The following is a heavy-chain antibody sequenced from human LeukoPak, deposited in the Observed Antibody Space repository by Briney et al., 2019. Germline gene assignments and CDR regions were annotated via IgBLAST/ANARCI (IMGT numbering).Heavy chain of an antibody. Sequence: GGSLRLSCAASGFTFSSYGMHWVRQAPGKGLEWVAFIRYDGSNKYYADSVKGRFTISRDNSKNTLYLQMNSLRAEDTAVYYCAKDLYDFWSGYPEYYFDYWGQGTLVTVSS. CDR1: GFTFSSYG. CDR2: IRYDGSNK. CDR3: AKDLYDFWSGYPEYYFDY. J-gene: IGHJ4*02. D-gene: IGHD3-3*01. V-gene: IGHV3-30*02.